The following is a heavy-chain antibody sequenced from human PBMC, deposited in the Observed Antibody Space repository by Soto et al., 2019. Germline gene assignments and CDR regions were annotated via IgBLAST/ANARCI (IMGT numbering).Heavy chain of an antibody. CDR1: GINYNTYA. Sequence: QVQLVQSGAEMKKPGASVKLSCKTSGINYNTYAIHWVRQAPGQGLEWMGWINAGNGDTRYSQNFQGRVTLTRDTSASTGYMDLDSLKSADTGVYYCARAISGYVTWGQGTLVTVSS. J-gene: IGHJ4*02. V-gene: IGHV1-3*01. CDR3: ARAISGYVT. CDR2: INAGNGDT. D-gene: IGHD5-12*01.